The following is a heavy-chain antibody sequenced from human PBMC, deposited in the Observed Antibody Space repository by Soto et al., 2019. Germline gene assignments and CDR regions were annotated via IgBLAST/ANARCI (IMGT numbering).Heavy chain of an antibody. CDR3: AREYLSSGYYRHDAFDI. CDR1: GGTFSSYA. D-gene: IGHD3-22*01. Sequence: QVQLVQSGAEEKKPGSSVKVSCKASGGTFSSYAISWVRQAPGQGLEWMGGIIPIFGTANYAQKFQGRVTITADESTSTAYMELSSLRSEDTAVYYCAREYLSSGYYRHDAFDIWGQGTMVTVSS. V-gene: IGHV1-69*01. J-gene: IGHJ3*02. CDR2: IIPIFGTA.